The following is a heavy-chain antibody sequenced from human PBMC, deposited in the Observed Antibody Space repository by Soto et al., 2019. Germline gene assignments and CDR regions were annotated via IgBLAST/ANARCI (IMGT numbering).Heavy chain of an antibody. J-gene: IGHJ6*02. CDR2: IYYSGST. CDR3: IQSRCGGDCLQSYASHYYYGMDV. CDR1: GGSISSSSYY. D-gene: IGHD2-21*02. V-gene: IGHV4-39*07. Sequence: SETLSLTCTVSGGSISSSSYYWGWIRQPPGKGLEWIGSIYYSGSTYYNPSLKSRVTISVDTSKNQFSLKLTNMDPVDTATYYCIQSRCGGDCLQSYASHYYYGMDVWGQGTTVTVSS.